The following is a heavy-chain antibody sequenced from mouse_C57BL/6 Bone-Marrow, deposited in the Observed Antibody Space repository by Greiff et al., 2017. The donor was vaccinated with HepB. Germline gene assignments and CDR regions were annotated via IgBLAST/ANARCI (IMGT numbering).Heavy chain of an antibody. J-gene: IGHJ2*01. CDR2: IYPRSGNT. CDR1: GYTFTSYG. CDR3: AYYDYDPYYFDY. D-gene: IGHD2-4*01. V-gene: IGHV1-81*01. Sequence: GQLQESGAELARPGASVKLSCKASGYTFTSYGISWVKQRTGQGLEWIGEIYPRSGNTYYNEKFKGKATLTADKSSSTAYMELRSLTSEDSAVYFCAYYDYDPYYFDYWGQGTTLTVSS.